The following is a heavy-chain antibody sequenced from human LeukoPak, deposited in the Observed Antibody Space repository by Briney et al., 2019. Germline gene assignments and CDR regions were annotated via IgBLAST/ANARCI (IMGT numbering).Heavy chain of an antibody. V-gene: IGHV3-53*01. CDR1: GFTVSSSY. Sequence: GGSLRLSCAASGFTVSSSYMSWDRQAPGKGLEWVSVIYSGGSTYYADSVKGRFTISRDNSKNTLYLQMNSLRAEDTAVYYCARDRNPDFWSGYFMDVWGQGTTVTVSS. J-gene: IGHJ6*02. D-gene: IGHD3-3*01. CDR2: IYSGGST. CDR3: ARDRNPDFWSGYFMDV.